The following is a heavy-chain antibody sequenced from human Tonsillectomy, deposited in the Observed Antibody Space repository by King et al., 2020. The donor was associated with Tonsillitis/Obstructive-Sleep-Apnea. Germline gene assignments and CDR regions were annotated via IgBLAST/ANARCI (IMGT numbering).Heavy chain of an antibody. CDR3: ARRGVTGYYYYYYMDV. CDR1: GYSFTSYW. V-gene: IGHV5-51*01. D-gene: IGHD2-21*02. J-gene: IGHJ6*03. CDR2: IYPGDSDT. Sequence: VQLVESGAEVKKPGESLKISCKGSGYSFTSYWIGWVRQMPGKGLEWMGFIYPGDSDTRYSPSFQGQVTFSVDKSISTAYLQWSSLKASDTAIYYCARRGVTGYYYYYYMDVWGKGTTVTVSS.